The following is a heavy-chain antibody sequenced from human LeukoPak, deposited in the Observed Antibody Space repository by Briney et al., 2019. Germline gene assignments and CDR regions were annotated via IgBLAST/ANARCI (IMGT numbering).Heavy chain of an antibody. CDR1: GVTFSSYG. Sequence: PGGSLRLSCAVSGVTFSSYGMHWVRQAPGKGLEWVALISSDGNDKLYGDSVKGRFTISRDDSKSTLYLQMNSLRAEDTAVYYCARDGDILTGFHMFYWGQGTLVTVSS. D-gene: IGHD3-9*01. V-gene: IGHV3-30*03. CDR3: ARDGDILTGFHMFY. J-gene: IGHJ4*02. CDR2: ISSDGNDK.